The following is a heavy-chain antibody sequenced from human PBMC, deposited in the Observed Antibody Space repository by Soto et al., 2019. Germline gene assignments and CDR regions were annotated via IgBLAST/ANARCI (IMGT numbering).Heavy chain of an antibody. V-gene: IGHV3-23*01. CDR1: GFAFSSYA. CDR3: AKPIGSTWYRGPFDC. D-gene: IGHD6-13*01. CDR2: ISGSCGST. Sequence: EVQLLESGGGLLQPGGSLRLSCAASGFAFSSYAMSWVRQGPGKGLEWVSGISGSCGSTYYADSVKGRFTISRDNSKNTLSLQMNSVGVEDTAVYYCAKPIGSTWYRGPFDCWGQGTLVTVSS. J-gene: IGHJ4*02.